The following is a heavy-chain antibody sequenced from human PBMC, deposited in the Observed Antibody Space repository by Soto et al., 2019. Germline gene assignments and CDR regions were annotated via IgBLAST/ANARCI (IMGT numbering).Heavy chain of an antibody. CDR3: ARVRGSDEGGMEV. V-gene: IGHV1-18*04. Sequence: ASVKVSCKASGYTFTSYGISWVRQAPGQGLEWMGWISAYNGNTNYAQKFQGRVTMTRDTSISTAYMELSRLRSDDTAVYYCARVRGSDEGGMEVWGQGTTVSVSS. CDR1: GYTFTSYG. J-gene: IGHJ6*01. CDR2: ISAYNGNT.